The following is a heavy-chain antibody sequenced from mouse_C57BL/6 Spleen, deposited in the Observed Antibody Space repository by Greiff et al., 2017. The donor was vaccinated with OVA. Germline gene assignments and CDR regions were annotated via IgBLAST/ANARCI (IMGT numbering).Heavy chain of an antibody. V-gene: IGHV7-3*01. J-gene: IGHJ4*01. D-gene: IGHD1-1*01. Sequence: EVKVEESGGGLVQPGGSLSLSCAASGFTFTDYYMSWVRQPPGKALEWLGFIRNKANGYTTEYSASVKGRFTISRDNSQSILYLQMNALRAEDSATYYCARFSSYDYAMDYWGQGTSVTVSS. CDR1: GFTFTDYY. CDR2: IRNKANGYTT. CDR3: ARFSSYDYAMDY.